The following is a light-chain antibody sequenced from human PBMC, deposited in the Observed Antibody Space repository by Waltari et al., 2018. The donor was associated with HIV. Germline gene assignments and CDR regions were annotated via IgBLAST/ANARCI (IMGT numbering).Light chain of an antibody. CDR1: QSISVY. CDR2: AAS. CDR3: QQSFSGLT. Sequence: DIQMTQSPPSLSASLGDRVIITCRASQSISVYLNWYQQKPWRAPKLLIYAASSLHTGVPPRFSASGSGTEFTLTINSLQPEDFATYYCQQSFSGLTFGPGTKVDV. J-gene: IGKJ3*01. V-gene: IGKV1-39*01.